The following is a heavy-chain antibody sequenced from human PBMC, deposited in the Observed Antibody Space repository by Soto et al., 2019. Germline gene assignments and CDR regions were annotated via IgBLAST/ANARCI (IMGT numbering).Heavy chain of an antibody. V-gene: IGHV4-31*03. J-gene: IGHJ5*02. CDR1: GDSISSSDYY. CDR2: IFYSGNT. CDR3: ARSFDP. Sequence: SETLSLTCTFSGDSISSSDYYWSWIRQHPGKGLEWIGYIFYSGNTYYNPSLKSRGTISVDTYQKQFSLKLNSVTAADTAVYYCARSFDPWGQGTLVTVST.